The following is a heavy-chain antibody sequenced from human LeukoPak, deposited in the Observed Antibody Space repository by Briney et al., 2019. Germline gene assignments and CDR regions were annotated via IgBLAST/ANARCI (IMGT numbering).Heavy chain of an antibody. Sequence: GGSLRLSCAASGFTFSSYAMSWVRQAPGKGLEWVSAISGSGGSTYYADSVKGRFTISRDNSKNTLYLQMNSLRAEDTAVYYCARDPHYGDYDGWFDPWGQGTLVTVSS. D-gene: IGHD4-17*01. V-gene: IGHV3-23*01. J-gene: IGHJ5*02. CDR1: GFTFSSYA. CDR3: ARDPHYGDYDGWFDP. CDR2: ISGSGGST.